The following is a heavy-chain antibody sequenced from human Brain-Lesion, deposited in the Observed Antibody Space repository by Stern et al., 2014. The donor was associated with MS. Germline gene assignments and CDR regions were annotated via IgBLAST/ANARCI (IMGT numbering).Heavy chain of an antibody. V-gene: IGHV1-69*01. CDR3: ARHWGTDL. J-gene: IGHJ5*02. CDR2: IIPMTGEA. CDR1: GGLFRSDA. D-gene: IGHD7-27*01. Sequence: QVPLVQSGAEVRKPGSSVKVSCKASGGLFRSDAISWVRQAPGQGLEWRGGIIPMTGEAHYAQKFLDRVTITADESTTTTYMDLNSLTSEDTALYYCARHWGTDLWGQGTLLTVSS.